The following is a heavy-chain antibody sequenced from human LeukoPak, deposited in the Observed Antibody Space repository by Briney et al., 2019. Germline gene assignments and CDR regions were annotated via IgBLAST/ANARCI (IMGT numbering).Heavy chain of an antibody. J-gene: IGHJ5*02. CDR2: IYTSGST. D-gene: IGHD3-10*01. CDR1: GGSISSYY. V-gene: IGHV4-4*09. CDR3: ARRPVGGWFDP. Sequence: SETLSLTCTVSGGSISSYYWSWIRQPPGKGLEWIGYIYTSGSTNYNPSLKSRVTISVDTSKNQFSLKLSSVTAADTAVHYCARRPVGGWFDPWGQGTLVTVSS.